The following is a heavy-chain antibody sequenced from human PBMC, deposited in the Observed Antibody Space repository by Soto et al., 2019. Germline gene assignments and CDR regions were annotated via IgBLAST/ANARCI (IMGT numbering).Heavy chain of an antibody. CDR1: GFSLSTSGMC. V-gene: IGHV2-70*01. D-gene: IGHD4-4*01. CDR2: IDWDADK. Sequence: SGPTLVNPTHTLTLTWTFSGFSLSTSGMCVSWIRQPPGKALEWLALIDWDADKYYSTSLKTRLTISRDTSKNQVVLTMTNMDPVDTATYYCARISVTTPYYFYAMDVWGPGTTVTVSS. J-gene: IGHJ6*02. CDR3: ARISVTTPYYFYAMDV.